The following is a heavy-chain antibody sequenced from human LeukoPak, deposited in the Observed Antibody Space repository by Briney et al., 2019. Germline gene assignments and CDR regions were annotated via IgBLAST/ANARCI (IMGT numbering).Heavy chain of an antibody. CDR2: IYSGGST. CDR1: GFTVSSSY. J-gene: IGHJ6*02. CDR3: ARDRTFYGMDV. Sequence: GGSLRLSCAASGFTVSSSYMSWVRQAPGKGLEWVSVIYSGGSTYYADSVKGRFTISRDNSKNTLYLQMNSLRAEDTAVYYCARDRTFYGMDVWGQGTTVTVSS. V-gene: IGHV3-66*01.